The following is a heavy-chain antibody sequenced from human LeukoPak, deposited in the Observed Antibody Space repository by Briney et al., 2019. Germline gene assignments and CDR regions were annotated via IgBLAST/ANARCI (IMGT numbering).Heavy chain of an antibody. D-gene: IGHD3-22*01. CDR2: IYPGDSDT. V-gene: IGHV5-51*01. CDR3: ARQDSSGYYEYYYGMDV. CDR1: GYSFTSYW. Sequence: GESLKVSCKGSGYSFTSYWIAWVRQMPGKGLEWMGIIYPGDSDTRYSPSFQGQVTISADKSISTAYLQWSSLKASDTAMYYCARQDSSGYYEYYYGMDVWGQGTTVTVSS. J-gene: IGHJ6*02.